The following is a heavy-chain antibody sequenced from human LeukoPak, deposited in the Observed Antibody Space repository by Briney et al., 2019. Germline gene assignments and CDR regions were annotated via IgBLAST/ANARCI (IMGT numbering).Heavy chain of an antibody. J-gene: IGHJ4*02. CDR3: AKDRPNYYGSNGHYYRRDGDY. CDR1: GFTFSIYA. D-gene: IGHD3-22*01. CDR2: ITSSGDGT. V-gene: IGHV3-23*01. Sequence: GGSLRLSCAASGFTFSIYAMSWVRQAPGKGLQWVSSITSSGDGTYYADSVKGRFTISRDNSENMLYLQMNSLRVEDTAVYFCAKDRPNYYGSNGHYYRRDGDYWGQGTLVTASS.